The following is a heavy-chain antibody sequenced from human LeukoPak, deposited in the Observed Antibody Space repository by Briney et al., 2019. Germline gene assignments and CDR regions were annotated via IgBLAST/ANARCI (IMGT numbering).Heavy chain of an antibody. Sequence: GASVKVSCKAAGYTFTTYPITWVRQAPGQGLEWMGWINPDNGNTIYAQKVQGRLTMTTDTSTTTAYMELRSLRSDDTAVYYCARVRTYSYGSGSYYWDYYFDYWGLGTLVTASS. CDR1: GYTFTTYP. V-gene: IGHV1-18*01. D-gene: IGHD3-10*01. J-gene: IGHJ4*02. CDR3: ARVRTYSYGSGSYYWDYYFDY. CDR2: INPDNGNT.